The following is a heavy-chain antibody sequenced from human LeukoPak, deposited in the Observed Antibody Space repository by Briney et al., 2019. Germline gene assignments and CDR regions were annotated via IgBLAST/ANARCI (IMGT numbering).Heavy chain of an antibody. D-gene: IGHD2-2*01. J-gene: IGHJ6*04. CDR2: IDPSDSYT. CDR3: ARHVRTGEYQLSLGMDV. V-gene: IGHV5-10-1*01. CDR1: GYSFTSYW. Sequence: GESLKISCKGSGYSFTSYWINWVRQMPGKGLEWMGRIDPSDSYTNYSPSFQGHVTISADKSISTAYLQWSSLKASDTAMYYCARHVRTGEYQLSLGMDVWGKGTTVTVSS.